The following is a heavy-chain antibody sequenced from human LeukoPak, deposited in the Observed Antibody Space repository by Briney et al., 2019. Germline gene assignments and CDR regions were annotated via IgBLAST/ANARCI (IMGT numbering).Heavy chain of an antibody. CDR2: IKQDGNEK. CDR3: ARVLDYGDYEYFYYYMDV. V-gene: IGHV3-7*01. J-gene: IGHJ6*03. CDR1: GFTFTTYW. Sequence: GGSLRLSCAASGFTFTTYWMSWVRQAPGKGLEWVANIKQDGNEKYYVDSVKGRFTISRDNAKNSLYLQMNSLRAEDTAVYYCARVLDYGDYEYFYYYMDVWGKGTTVTVSS. D-gene: IGHD4-17*01.